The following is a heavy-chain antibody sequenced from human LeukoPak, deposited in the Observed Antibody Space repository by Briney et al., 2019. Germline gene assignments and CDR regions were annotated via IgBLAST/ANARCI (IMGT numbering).Heavy chain of an antibody. J-gene: IGHJ4*02. CDR2: IYYSGST. V-gene: IGHV4-39*07. D-gene: IGHD1-26*01. Sequence: PSETLSLTCTVSGGSISSSSYYWGWIRQPPGKGLEWIGSIYYSGSTYYNPSLKSRVTISVDTSKNQFSLKLSSVTAADTAVYYCARDNPEVGATTLGDYWGQGTLVTVSS. CDR3: ARDNPEVGATTLGDY. CDR1: GGSISSSSYY.